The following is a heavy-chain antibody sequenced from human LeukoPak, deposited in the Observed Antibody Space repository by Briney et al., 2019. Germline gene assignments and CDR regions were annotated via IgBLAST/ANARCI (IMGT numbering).Heavy chain of an antibody. D-gene: IGHD6-13*01. J-gene: IGHJ5*02. CDR1: GFTFSSYG. CDR2: IHTNGNT. V-gene: IGHV3-53*01. Sequence: GGSLRLSCAASGFTFSSYGMTWVRQAPGKGLEWVSIIHTNGNTYYADSVEGRFTISRDNSKNTLYLQMNSLRTEDTAVYYCASSRTAASSNWFDPWGQGTLVTVSS. CDR3: ASSRTAASSNWFDP.